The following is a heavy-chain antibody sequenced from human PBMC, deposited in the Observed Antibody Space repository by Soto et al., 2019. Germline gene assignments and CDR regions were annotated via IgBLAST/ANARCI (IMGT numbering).Heavy chain of an antibody. Sequence: QVQLQESGPGLVKPSQTLSLTCTVSGGSISSGGYYWNWIRQHPGKGLEWIGYIYYSGTTYYNPSLKSQVTISVDTSKNQFSLKLSLVTVADTAAYYCAASCVGCGGFNYYGMDVWGQGTTVTVSS. D-gene: IGHD2-21*01. CDR3: AASCVGCGGFNYYGMDV. V-gene: IGHV4-31*01. J-gene: IGHJ6*02. CDR1: GGSISSGGYY. CDR2: IYYSGTT.